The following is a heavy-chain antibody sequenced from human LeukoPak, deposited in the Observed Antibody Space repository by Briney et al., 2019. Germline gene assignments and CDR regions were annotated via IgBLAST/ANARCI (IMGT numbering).Heavy chain of an antibody. CDR2: IYHSGTT. D-gene: IGHD2/OR15-2a*01. CDR1: GDSNSSSY. Sequence: SETLSLTCIVSGDSNSSSYWTWTRQPPGKGLEWIGYIYHSGTTSYNPSLKSRVTISLNTSKNQFSLRLSSVTAADTAVYFCARDSGYCDTTACTDYFDLWGQGTLVAVST. J-gene: IGHJ4*02. V-gene: IGHV4-59*01. CDR3: ARDSGYCDTTACTDYFDL.